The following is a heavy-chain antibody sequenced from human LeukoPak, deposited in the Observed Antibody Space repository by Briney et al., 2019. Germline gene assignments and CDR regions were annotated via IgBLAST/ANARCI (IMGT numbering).Heavy chain of an antibody. CDR3: ASTRYYHDRSGYYPVPFFDY. CDR2: NYYSGIT. J-gene: IGHJ4*02. V-gene: IGHV4-59*01. CDR1: GGSITKYY. D-gene: IGHD3-22*01. Sequence: PSETLALTCTVSGGSITKYYWSWIRQFPGEGLEWIGYNYYSGITAINPSLTGRVPLTVDTSKHKFSLRLKSVTAADTAGYFCASTRYYHDRSGYYPVPFFDYWGQGALVTVSS.